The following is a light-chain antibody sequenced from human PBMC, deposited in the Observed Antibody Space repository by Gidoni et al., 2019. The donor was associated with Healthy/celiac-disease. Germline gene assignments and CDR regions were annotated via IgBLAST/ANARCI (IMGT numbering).Light chain of an antibody. CDR3: QQYDNLPLLT. CDR1: QDISNY. Sequence: DIQMTQSPSSLAASVGDRVTITCQASQDISNYLNWYQQKPGKAPKLLIYDASNLETGVPSRYSGRGSGKDFTFTISSLQPEDIATYYCQQYDNLPLLTFGGXTKVEIK. J-gene: IGKJ4*01. CDR2: DAS. V-gene: IGKV1-33*01.